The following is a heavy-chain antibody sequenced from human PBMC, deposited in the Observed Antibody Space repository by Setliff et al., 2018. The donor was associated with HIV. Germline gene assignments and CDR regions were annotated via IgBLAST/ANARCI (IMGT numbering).Heavy chain of an antibody. CDR1: GGSFSGYY. CDR2: MYYTGST. D-gene: IGHD6-19*01. Sequence: LSLTCAVYGGSFSGYYWAWIRQPPGKGLEWIGSMYYTGSTYYNPSLKSRVTISIDTSKNQFSLKLNSVIAADTAMYYCARDGGSSGWYFVLGYSDYWGPGTLVTVSS. J-gene: IGHJ4*02. CDR3: ARDGGSSGWYFVLGYSDY. V-gene: IGHV4-34*01.